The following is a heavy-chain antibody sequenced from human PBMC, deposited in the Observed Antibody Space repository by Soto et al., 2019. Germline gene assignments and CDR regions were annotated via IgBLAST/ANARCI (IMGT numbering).Heavy chain of an antibody. CDR3: ARDTGSSYSRRYYGMDV. CDR1: GFTLSSYW. D-gene: IGHD6-13*01. Sequence: EVQLVESGGGLVQPGGSLRLSCAASGFTLSSYWMSWVRQAPGKGLEWVANIKQDGSEKYYVDSVKGRCTISRYNAKNSLYLQMNSLRAEATALYYCARDTGSSYSRRYYGMDVWGQGTTVTVSS. V-gene: IGHV3-7*05. J-gene: IGHJ6*02. CDR2: IKQDGSEK.